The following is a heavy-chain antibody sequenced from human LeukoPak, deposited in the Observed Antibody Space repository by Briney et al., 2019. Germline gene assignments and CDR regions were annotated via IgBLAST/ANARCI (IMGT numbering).Heavy chain of an antibody. CDR3: ARRVYTSSWYFDY. Sequence: SETLSLTCAVSGYSISSGYYWGWTGQPPGKGLDWIGSIFHSGLTYYNPSPKSRLTIPADTSKNQFPLKLGSVTSPDPSVYYCARRVYTSSWYFDYWGQGTLVTVSS. CDR2: IFHSGLT. CDR1: GYSISSGYY. V-gene: IGHV4-38-2*01. J-gene: IGHJ4*02. D-gene: IGHD6-13*01.